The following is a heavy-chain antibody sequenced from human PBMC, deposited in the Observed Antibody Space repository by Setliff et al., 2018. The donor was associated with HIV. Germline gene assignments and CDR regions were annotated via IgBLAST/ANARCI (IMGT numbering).Heavy chain of an antibody. Sequence: KPSETLSLTCSVSGGSITNGDHCWAWIRQSPGKGLEWIGYIYYTGDTYYSSSFESRVVISLDTSNNQFSLRVRSVTAADTALYFCARMSISASVYFDYWGQGTLVTVSS. CDR2: IYYTGDT. CDR1: GGSITNGDHC. CDR3: ARMSISASVYFDY. V-gene: IGHV4-30-4*08. D-gene: IGHD2-2*01. J-gene: IGHJ4*02.